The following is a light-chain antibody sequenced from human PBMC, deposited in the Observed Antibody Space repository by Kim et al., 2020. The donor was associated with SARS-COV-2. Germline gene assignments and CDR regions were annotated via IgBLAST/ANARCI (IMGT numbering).Light chain of an antibody. CDR3: ATWDDSLDVWM. Sequence: QRVSLSCSGSSSNIGSNTVNRYQQFPGTAPKLLIDTDDRRPSGVSDRVSCSKSGTSASLAISGLQSEDEADYYCATWDDSLDVWMFGGGTQLTVL. CDR2: TDD. CDR1: SSNIGSNT. J-gene: IGLJ3*02. V-gene: IGLV1-44*01.